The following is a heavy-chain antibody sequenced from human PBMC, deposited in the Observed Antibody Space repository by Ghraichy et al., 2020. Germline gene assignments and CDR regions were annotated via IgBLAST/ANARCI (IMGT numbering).Heavy chain of an antibody. J-gene: IGHJ4*02. V-gene: IGHV4-34*01. CDR3: ARGEQLARQLDY. Sequence: SETLSLTCAVYGGSFSGYYWSWIRQPPGKGLEWIGEINHSGSTNYNPSLKSRVTISVDTSKNQFSLKLSSVTAADTAVYYCARGEQLARQLDYWGQGTLVTVSS. CDR2: INHSGST. D-gene: IGHD6-6*01. CDR1: GGSFSGYY.